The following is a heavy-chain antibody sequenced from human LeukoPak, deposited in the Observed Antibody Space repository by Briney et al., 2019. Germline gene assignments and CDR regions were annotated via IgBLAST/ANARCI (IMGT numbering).Heavy chain of an antibody. V-gene: IGHV1-2*04. CDR2: INPNSGGT. D-gene: IGHD3-10*01. CDR3: AREGSMVRGPDFDY. J-gene: IGHJ4*02. Sequence: ASGKVSCKASGYTFTGYYMHWVRQAPGQGLEWMGWINPNSGGTNYAQKFQGWVTMSRDTSISTAYMELSRLRSDDTAVYYCAREGSMVRGPDFDYWGQGTLVTVSS. CDR1: GYTFTGYY.